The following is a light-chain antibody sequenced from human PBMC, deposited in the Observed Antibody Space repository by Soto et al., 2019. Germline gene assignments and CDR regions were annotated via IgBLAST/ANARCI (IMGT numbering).Light chain of an antibody. V-gene: IGLV2-14*01. CDR1: SSDVGGYNY. Sequence: QSALTHPASVSGSPGQSIAISCTGTSSDVGGYNYVSWYQQHPGKAPKLLLSEVSNRPSGVSDRFSGSKSGNTASLTISGLQTQDEADYYCSSFTSAYTFVFGTGTKVTVL. CDR3: SSFTSAYTFV. J-gene: IGLJ1*01. CDR2: EVS.